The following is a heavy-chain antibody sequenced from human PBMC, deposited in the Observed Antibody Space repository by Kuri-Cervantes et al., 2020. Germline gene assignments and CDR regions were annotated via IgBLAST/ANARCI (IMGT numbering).Heavy chain of an antibody. CDR1: GYSISSGYY. CDR3: ARANFWYGNYFDY. D-gene: IGHD6-13*01. J-gene: IGHJ4*02. CDR2: IYYSGST. V-gene: IGHV4-61*01. Sequence: ESLKISCAVSGYSISSGYYWSWIRQPPGKGLEWIGYIYYSGSTNYNPSLKSRVTISVDTSKNQFSLKLSSVTAADTAVYYCARANFWYGNYFDYWGQGTLVTVSS.